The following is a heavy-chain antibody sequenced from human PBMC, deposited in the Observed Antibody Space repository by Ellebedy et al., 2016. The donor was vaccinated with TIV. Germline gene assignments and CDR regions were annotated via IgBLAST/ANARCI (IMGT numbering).Heavy chain of an antibody. Sequence: GESLKISCAASGFPFDSYVMNWVRQAPGKGLEWVALISYDGSNKYFADSVQVRFTISRDDSQNTLYLLMNSLRGDDTAIYYCARALNHVDTVSTAPLDCWGQGTLVTVSS. CDR2: ISYDGSNK. J-gene: IGHJ4*02. V-gene: IGHV3-30*04. D-gene: IGHD5/OR15-5a*01. CDR3: ARALNHVDTVSTAPLDC. CDR1: GFPFDSYV.